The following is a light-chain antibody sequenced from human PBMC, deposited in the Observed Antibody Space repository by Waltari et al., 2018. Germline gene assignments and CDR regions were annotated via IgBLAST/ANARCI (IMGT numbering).Light chain of an antibody. CDR2: AAS. CDR3: QQHNSHPLT. Sequence: DIQMTQSPSSLSASVGDRVTIPCRPSQTISSYLAWYQQKPGKVPKFLIYAASSLESGVPSRFSGSGSGTEFTLTISSLQPEDFATYYCQQHNSHPLTFGGGTKVEIK. V-gene: IGKV1-17*03. CDR1: QTISSY. J-gene: IGKJ4*01.